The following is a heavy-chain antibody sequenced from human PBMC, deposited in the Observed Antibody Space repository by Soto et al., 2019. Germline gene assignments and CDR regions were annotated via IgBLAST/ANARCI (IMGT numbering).Heavy chain of an antibody. D-gene: IGHD2-2*02. CDR3: ARVHYTTETNGMDV. Sequence: EVQLVESGGGLLQPGGSLRLSCAASGFTFSGHWMHWVRQRPGKGLVWVSRINSDGTTTNYADSVKGRFTISRDDAKNTLYLHMNSLRAEDTAVYYCARVHYTTETNGMDVWGHGTTVTVSS. J-gene: IGHJ6*02. V-gene: IGHV3-74*01. CDR2: INSDGTTT. CDR1: GFTFSGHW.